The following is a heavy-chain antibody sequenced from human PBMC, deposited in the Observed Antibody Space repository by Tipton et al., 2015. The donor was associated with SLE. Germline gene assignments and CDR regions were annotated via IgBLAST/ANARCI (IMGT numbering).Heavy chain of an antibody. CDR2: IYSGGST. CDR3: ARDPYYYGSGSSDY. V-gene: IGHV3-66*02. D-gene: IGHD3-10*01. J-gene: IGHJ4*02. Sequence: GSLRLSCAASGFTVSSNYMSWVRQAPGKGLEWVSVIYSGGSTYYADSVKGRFTISRDNSKNTLYLQMNSLRAEDTAVYYCARDPYYYGSGSSDYWGQGTLVTVSS. CDR1: GFTVSSNY.